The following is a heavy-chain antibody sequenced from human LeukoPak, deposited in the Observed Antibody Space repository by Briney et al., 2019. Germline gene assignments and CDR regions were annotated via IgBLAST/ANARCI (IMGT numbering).Heavy chain of an antibody. CDR3: ASRAPLSGESFDY. CDR2: IYPGDSDT. V-gene: IGHV5-51*01. Sequence: GESLKISCKGSGYSFTSYWIGWVRQMPGKGLEWMGIIYPGDSDTRYSPSFQGQVTMSADKSINTAYLQWSSLKASDTAMYYCASRAPLSGESFDYWGQGTLVTVSS. CDR1: GYSFTSYW. J-gene: IGHJ4*02. D-gene: IGHD4-17*01.